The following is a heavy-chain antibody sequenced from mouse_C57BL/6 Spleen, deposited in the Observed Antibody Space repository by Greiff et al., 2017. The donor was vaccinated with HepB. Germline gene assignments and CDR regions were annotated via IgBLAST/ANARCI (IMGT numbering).Heavy chain of an antibody. D-gene: IGHD1-1*01. Sequence: VQLKESGPELVKPGASVKIPCKASGYTFTDYNMDWVKQSHGKSLEWIGDINPNNGGTIYNQKFKGKATLTVDKSSSTAYMELRSLTSEDTAVYYCARPQFITTVVATDWYFDVWGTGTTVTVSS. CDR1: GYTFTDYN. CDR3: ARPQFITTVVATDWYFDV. J-gene: IGHJ1*03. V-gene: IGHV1-18*01. CDR2: INPNNGGT.